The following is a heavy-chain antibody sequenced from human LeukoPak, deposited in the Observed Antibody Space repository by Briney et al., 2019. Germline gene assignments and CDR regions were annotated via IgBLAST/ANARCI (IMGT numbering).Heavy chain of an antibody. CDR3: ARRSYYYLKYYFDY. D-gene: IGHD3-10*01. Sequence: SETLSLTCTVSGGSISSSSYYWSWIRQPPGKGLEWIGYIYYNGNTNYNPSLKSRVTISVDTSKNQFSLKLSSVTAADTAVYYCARRSYYYLKYYFDYWGQGTLVTVSS. J-gene: IGHJ4*02. CDR1: GGSISSSSYY. CDR2: IYYNGNT. V-gene: IGHV4-61*05.